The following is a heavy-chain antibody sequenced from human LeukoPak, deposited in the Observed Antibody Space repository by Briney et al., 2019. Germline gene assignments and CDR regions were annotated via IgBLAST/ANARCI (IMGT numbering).Heavy chain of an antibody. V-gene: IGHV4-59*01. CDR2: IYYSGST. D-gene: IGHD4-17*01. J-gene: IGHJ4*02. Sequence: SETLSLTYTVSGGSISSYYRSWIRQPPGKGLEWIGYIYYSGSTNYNPSLKSRVTISADTSKNQFSLKLSSVTAADTAVHYCARDLGGDYDYWGQGTLVTVSS. CDR1: GGSISSYY. CDR3: ARDLGGDYDY.